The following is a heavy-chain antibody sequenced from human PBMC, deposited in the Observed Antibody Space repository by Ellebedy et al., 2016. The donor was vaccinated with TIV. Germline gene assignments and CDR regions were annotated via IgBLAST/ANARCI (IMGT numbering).Heavy chain of an antibody. D-gene: IGHD6-19*01. J-gene: IGHJ4*02. CDR3: AGGISGAGTSLGF. CDR2: IYSSGGT. V-gene: IGHV3-53*01. CDR1: GFTVSSNY. Sequence: GGSLRLSCAASGFTVSSNYMSWVRQAPGRGLEWVSTIYSSGGTYYAGSVKGRFTISRDNSKNTLYLQMNSLRAEDTAVYYCAGGISGAGTSLGFWGQGTLVTVSS.